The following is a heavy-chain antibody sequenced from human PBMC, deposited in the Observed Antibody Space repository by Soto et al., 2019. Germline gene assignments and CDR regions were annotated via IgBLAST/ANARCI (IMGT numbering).Heavy chain of an antibody. CDR3: ARGPIAAAGTRPPLGYFDY. J-gene: IGHJ4*02. D-gene: IGHD6-13*01. CDR1: GFTFSSYA. V-gene: IGHV3-23*01. Sequence: EVQLLESGGGLVQPGGSLRLSCAASGFTFSSYAMSWVRQAPGKGLEWVSAISGSGGSTYYADSVKGRFTISRDKSKNTLYLQMNSLRAEDTAVYYCARGPIAAAGTRPPLGYFDYWGQGTLVTVSS. CDR2: ISGSGGST.